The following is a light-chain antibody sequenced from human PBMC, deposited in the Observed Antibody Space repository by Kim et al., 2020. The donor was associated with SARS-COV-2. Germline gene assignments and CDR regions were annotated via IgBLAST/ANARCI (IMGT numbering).Light chain of an antibody. V-gene: IGLV7-46*01. CDR1: TESVTSHHY. CDR3: LLYYGGPRV. Sequence: PGRTVYHPCGSTTESVTSHHYPFWFQQKPCQAPRTLIYDTDKRQSWTPTRFSGSLRGGEAALTLSSAQPEDEADYYCLLYYGGPRVFGGGTQLTVL. J-gene: IGLJ3*02. CDR2: DTD.